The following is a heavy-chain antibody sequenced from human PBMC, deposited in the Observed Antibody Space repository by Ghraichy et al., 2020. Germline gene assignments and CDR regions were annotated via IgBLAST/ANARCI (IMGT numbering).Heavy chain of an antibody. J-gene: IGHJ6*02. V-gene: IGHV4-34*01. Sequence: ETLSLTCAVYGGSFSGYYWSWIRQPPGKGLEWIGEINHSGSTNYNPSLKSRVTISVDTSKNQFSLKLSSVTAADTAVYYCARGLDSSSWYVRYYYYGMDVWGQGTTVTVSS. CDR3: ARGLDSSSWYVRYYYYGMDV. D-gene: IGHD6-13*01. CDR1: GGSFSGYY. CDR2: INHSGST.